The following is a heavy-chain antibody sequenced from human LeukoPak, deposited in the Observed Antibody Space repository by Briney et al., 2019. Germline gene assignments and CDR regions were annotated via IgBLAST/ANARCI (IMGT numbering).Heavy chain of an antibody. CDR1: GGSFSGYY. V-gene: IGHV4-34*01. CDR2: INHSGST. J-gene: IGHJ5*02. CDR3: ARAKCTSCSTRGCWFDP. D-gene: IGHD2-2*01. Sequence: PSETLSLTCAVYGGSFSGYYWSWIRQPPGKGLEWIGEINHSGSTNYNPSLKSRVTISVDTSKNQFSLKLSSVTAADTAVYDCARAKCTSCSTRGCWFDPWGQGTLVTVSS.